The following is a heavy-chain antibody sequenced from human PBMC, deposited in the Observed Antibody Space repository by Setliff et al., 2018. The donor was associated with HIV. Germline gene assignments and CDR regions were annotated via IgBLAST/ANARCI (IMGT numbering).Heavy chain of an antibody. D-gene: IGHD3-22*01. J-gene: IGHJ4*02. CDR1: GYTFTGHY. V-gene: IGHV1-2*02. CDR2: INPNSGGT. CDR3: ATGRDSSGYYFLADY. Sequence: ASVQVSCKASGYTFTGHYIHWVRQAPGQGLEWMGWINPNSGGTIYAQKFQDRVTVTRDTSSSTAYMELSRLRSDDTAVYYCATGRDSSGYYFLADYWGRGTLVTVSS.